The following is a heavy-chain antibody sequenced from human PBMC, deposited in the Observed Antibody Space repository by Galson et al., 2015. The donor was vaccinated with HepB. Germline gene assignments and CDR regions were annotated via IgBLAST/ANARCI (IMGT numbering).Heavy chain of an antibody. CDR2: IYSGGST. D-gene: IGHD1-26*01. CDR1: GFTVSSNY. V-gene: IGHV3-53*01. CDR3: ARDPSGGSYSDGDY. Sequence: SLRLSCAASGFTVSSNYMSWVRQAPGKGLEWVSVIYSGGSTYYADSVKGRFTISRDNSKNTLYLQMNSLRAEDTAVYYCARDPSGGSYSDGDYWGQGTLVTVSS. J-gene: IGHJ4*02.